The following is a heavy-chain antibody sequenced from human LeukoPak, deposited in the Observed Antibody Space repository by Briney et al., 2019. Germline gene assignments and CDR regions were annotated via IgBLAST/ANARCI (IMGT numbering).Heavy chain of an antibody. CDR2: IYTSGST. CDR1: GGSISSYY. Sequence: NPSETLSLTCTVSGGSISSYYWSWIRQPPGKGLEWIGYIYTSGSTNYNPSLKSRVTISVDTSKNQFSLKLSSVTAADTAVYYCARLRDWFDPWGQGTLVTVSS. CDR3: ARLRDWFDP. J-gene: IGHJ5*02. V-gene: IGHV4-4*09.